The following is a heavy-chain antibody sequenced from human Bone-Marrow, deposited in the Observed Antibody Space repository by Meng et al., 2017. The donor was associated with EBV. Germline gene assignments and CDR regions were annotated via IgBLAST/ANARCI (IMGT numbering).Heavy chain of an antibody. CDR1: GGAISSGGYS. CDR3: ARGQGYCSGGSCYSWWFDP. CDR2: IYHSGST. Sequence: LLLHQSASVLVMPSQTLSLTCAVSGGAISSGGYSWSWIRQPPGKGLEWIGYIYHSGSTYYNPSLKSRVTISVDRSKNQFSLKLSSVTAADTAVYYCARGQGYCSGGSCYSWWFDPWGQGTLVTVSS. J-gene: IGHJ5*02. D-gene: IGHD2-15*01. V-gene: IGHV4-30-2*01.